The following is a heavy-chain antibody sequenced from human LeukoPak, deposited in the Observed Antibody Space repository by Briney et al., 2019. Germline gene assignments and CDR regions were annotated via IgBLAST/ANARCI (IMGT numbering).Heavy chain of an antibody. CDR1: GGTFSSYA. CDR2: IIPIFGTA. J-gene: IGHJ5*02. CDR3: ARQTRYGYPLLLDWFDP. Sequence: SVKVSCKASGGTFSSYAISWVRQAPGQGLEWMGRIIPIFGTANYAQKFQGRVTITADESTSTAYMELSSLRSEDTAVYYCARQTRYGYPLLLDWFDPWGQGTLVTVSS. V-gene: IGHV1-69*15. D-gene: IGHD5-18*01.